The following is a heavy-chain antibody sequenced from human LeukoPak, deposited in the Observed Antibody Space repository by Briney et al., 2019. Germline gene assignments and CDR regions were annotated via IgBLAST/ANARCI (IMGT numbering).Heavy chain of an antibody. CDR3: ARPGIGFDY. J-gene: IGHJ4*02. Sequence: LVWVSRINSDGSSTSYADSVKGRFTISRDNAKNTLYLQMNSLRAEDTAVYYCARPGIGFDYWGQGTLVTVSS. D-gene: IGHD1-26*01. CDR2: INSDGSST. V-gene: IGHV3-74*01.